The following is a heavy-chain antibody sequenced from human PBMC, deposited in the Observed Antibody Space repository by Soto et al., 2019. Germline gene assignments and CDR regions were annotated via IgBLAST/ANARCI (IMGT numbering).Heavy chain of an antibody. V-gene: IGHV3-23*01. CDR3: AKNQGVELVPLATVDWFDP. J-gene: IGHJ5*02. D-gene: IGHD1-26*01. Sequence: GGSLRLSCAASGFIFENFGMSWVRQAPGKGLEWISSISGSGFKKYYAESVKGRFTISRDNSKSTVYLELNNLSAEDTAVYHCAKNQGVELVPLATVDWFDPWGQGSVVTVS. CDR1: GFIFENFG. CDR2: ISGSGFKK.